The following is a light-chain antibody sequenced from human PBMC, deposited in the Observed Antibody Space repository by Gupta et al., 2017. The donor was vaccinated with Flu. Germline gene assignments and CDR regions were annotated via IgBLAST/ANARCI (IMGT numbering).Light chain of an antibody. CDR1: QSLLHSNGYNY. Sequence: DVVVTQYPLSLPVATGGQASISCRSSQSLLHSNGYNYLDWYLQKPGQSPQLLIYLGSNRASGVPDRFSGSGSGTDFTLKISRVEAEDVGVYYCMQALQTRYTFGQGTKLEIK. CDR2: LGS. J-gene: IGKJ2*01. CDR3: MQALQTRYT. V-gene: IGKV2-28*01.